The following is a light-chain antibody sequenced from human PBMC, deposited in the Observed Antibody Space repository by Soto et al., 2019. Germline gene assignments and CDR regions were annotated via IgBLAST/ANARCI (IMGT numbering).Light chain of an antibody. CDR1: QSVSSSH. CDR3: QQYGSSPRT. J-gene: IGKJ1*01. V-gene: IGKV3-20*01. CDR2: GAS. Sequence: EIVLTQSPGTLSLSPGERATLSCRASQSVSSSHLAWYQQKPGQAPRLLISGASSRATGIPDRFTGSGSGTDSTLTISRLEPEDFAVYYCQQYGSSPRTVGQGTKVDIK.